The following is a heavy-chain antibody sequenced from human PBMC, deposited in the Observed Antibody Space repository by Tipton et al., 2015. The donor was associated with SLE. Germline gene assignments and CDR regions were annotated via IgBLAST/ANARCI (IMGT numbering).Heavy chain of an antibody. V-gene: IGHV4-59*01. CDR2: IYYSGNT. J-gene: IGHJ4*02. CDR1: GGSISDYY. D-gene: IGHD7-27*01. Sequence: LSLTCTVSGGSISDYYWSWIRQPPGKGLEWIGYIYYSGNTNYNPSLKSRVTISVDTSTNQFSLKLSSVTAADTAVYYCARGDTGDDYFDNWGQGTLVTVSS. CDR3: ARGDTGDDYFDN.